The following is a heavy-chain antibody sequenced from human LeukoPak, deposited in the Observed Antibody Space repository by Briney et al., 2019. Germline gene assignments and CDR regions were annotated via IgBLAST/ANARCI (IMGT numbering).Heavy chain of an antibody. V-gene: IGHV3-30*18. J-gene: IGHJ4*02. CDR2: ISYDGSNK. Sequence: QPGRSLRLSCAASGFTFSSHGMHWVRQAPGKGLEWVAAISYDGSNKFYADSVKGRFTISRDNSKNTLYLQMSSLRAEDTAVYYCAKSPADYGDDLFDCWGQGTLVTVSS. CDR1: GFTFSSHG. D-gene: IGHD4-17*01. CDR3: AKSPADYGDDLFDC.